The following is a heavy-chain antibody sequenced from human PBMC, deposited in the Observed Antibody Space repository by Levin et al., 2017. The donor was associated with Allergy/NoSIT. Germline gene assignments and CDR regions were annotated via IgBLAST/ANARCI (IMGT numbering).Heavy chain of an antibody. D-gene: IGHD6-19*01. J-gene: IGHJ4*02. V-gene: IGHV1-18*01. Sequence: ASVKVSCKASGYTFTSYGISWVRQAPGQGLEWMGWISAYNGNTNYAQKLQGRVTMTTDTSTSTAYMELRSLRSDDTAVYSCARDWGVGDSSGWSELGFDYWGQGTLVTVSS. CDR1: GYTFTSYG. CDR2: ISAYNGNT. CDR3: ARDWGVGDSSGWSELGFDY.